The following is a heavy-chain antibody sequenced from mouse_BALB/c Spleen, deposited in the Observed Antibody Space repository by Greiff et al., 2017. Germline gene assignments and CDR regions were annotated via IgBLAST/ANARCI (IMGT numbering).Heavy chain of an antibody. CDR2: ISSGGST. CDR3: AREEIYYGNRAWFAY. V-gene: IGHV5-6-5*01. Sequence: EVHLVESGGGLVKPGGSLKLSCAASGFTFSSYAMSWVRQTPEKRLEWVASISSGGSTYYPDSVKGRFTISRDNARNILYLQMSSLRSEDTAMYYCAREEIYYGNRAWFAYWGQGTLVTVSA. CDR1: GFTFSSYA. D-gene: IGHD2-1*01. J-gene: IGHJ3*01.